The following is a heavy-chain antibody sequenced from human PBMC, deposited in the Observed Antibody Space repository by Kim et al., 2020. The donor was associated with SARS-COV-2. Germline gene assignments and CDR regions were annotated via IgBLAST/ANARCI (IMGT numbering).Heavy chain of an antibody. Sequence: GGSLRLSCAASGFTFSTYSMNWVRQAPGKGLEWVSSISSSGSDIYYADSVKGRFTIARDNAQNSLFLQMNSLRAEDTAVYYCARDRWPAKGLYMDVWGKG. V-gene: IGHV3-21*01. CDR1: GFTFSTYS. D-gene: IGHD6-25*01. CDR2: ISSSGSDI. J-gene: IGHJ6*03. CDR3: ARDRWPAKGLYMDV.